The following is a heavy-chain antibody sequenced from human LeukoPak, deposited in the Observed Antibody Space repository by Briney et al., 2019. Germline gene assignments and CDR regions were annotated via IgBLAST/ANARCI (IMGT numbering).Heavy chain of an antibody. D-gene: IGHD3-3*01. CDR1: GFTFSSYS. Sequence: PGGSLRLSCAASGFTFSSYSMNWVRQAPGKGLEWVSSISSSSSYIYYADSVKGRFTISRDNAKNSLYLQMNSLRAEDTALYYCARDRSITIFGVVIIGWFDPWGQGTLVTVSS. CDR2: ISSSSSYI. CDR3: ARDRSITIFGVVIIGWFDP. V-gene: IGHV3-21*04. J-gene: IGHJ5*02.